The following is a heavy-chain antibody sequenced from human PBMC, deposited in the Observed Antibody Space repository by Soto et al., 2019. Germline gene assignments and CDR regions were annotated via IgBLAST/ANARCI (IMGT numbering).Heavy chain of an antibody. CDR1: GFPFSTSA. J-gene: IGHJ6*02. CDR2: ISGSCDAS. CDR3: AKYSGSYPVYNGLSL. Sequence: EVQLLESGGGLVQPGGSLRLSCAASGFPFSTSAMNWVRQAPGRGLGWVSIISGSCDASYYPESVKGRFASSRDNSKSTLYLQMNSLRAEDTAVYYCAKYSGSYPVYNGLSLWGQGTTVTVS. D-gene: IGHD1-26*01. V-gene: IGHV3-23*01.